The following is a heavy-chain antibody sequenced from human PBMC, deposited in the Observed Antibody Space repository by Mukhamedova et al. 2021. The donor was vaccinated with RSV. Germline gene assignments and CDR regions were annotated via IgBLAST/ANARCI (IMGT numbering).Heavy chain of an antibody. J-gene: IGHJ4*02. D-gene: IGHD1-14*01. CDR2: IRNRASGYTT. Sequence: FSDHYMDWVRQAPGKGLEWVGRIRNRASGYTTEYAASVKGRFSGLRDDSENSLYLQMNSLKTEDSAVYYCSRALPATRWGQGTL. V-gene: IGHV3-72*01. CDR1: FSDHY. CDR3: SRALPATR.